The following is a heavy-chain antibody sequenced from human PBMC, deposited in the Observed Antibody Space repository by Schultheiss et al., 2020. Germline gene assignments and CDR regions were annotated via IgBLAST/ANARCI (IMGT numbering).Heavy chain of an antibody. D-gene: IGHD5-24*01. J-gene: IGHJ4*02. V-gene: IGHV4-59*12. CDR1: GGSISSYY. Sequence: SETLSLTCTVSGGSISSYYWSCIRQPPGKGLEWIACLYYSGSTNYNLSLKSRVTISVDKSKNQFSLKLSSVTPEDTAVYYCARADSAVATIVGYVDYWGQGTL. CDR2: LYYSGST. CDR3: ARADSAVATIVGYVDY.